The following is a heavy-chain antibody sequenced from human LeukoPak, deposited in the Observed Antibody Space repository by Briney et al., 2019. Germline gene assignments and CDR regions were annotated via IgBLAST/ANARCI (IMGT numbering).Heavy chain of an antibody. CDR3: ARDRGCRSGGSCYYFDY. Sequence: GGSLRLSCAASGFTFSSYAMSWVRQAPGKGLEWVSVNSGGSTYYADSVKGRFTISRDNSKNTLYLQMNSLRAEDTAVYYCARDRGCRSGGSCYYFDYWGQGTLVTVSS. CDR1: GFTFSSYA. D-gene: IGHD2-15*01. CDR2: NSGGST. V-gene: IGHV3-53*01. J-gene: IGHJ4*02.